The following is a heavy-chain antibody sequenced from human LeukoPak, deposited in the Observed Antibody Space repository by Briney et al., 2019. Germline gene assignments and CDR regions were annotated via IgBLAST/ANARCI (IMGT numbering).Heavy chain of an antibody. CDR2: ISAYNGNT. CDR1: GYTFTNYD. D-gene: IGHD6-19*01. CDR3: ARGSKWLGDTFDI. J-gene: IGHJ3*02. V-gene: IGHV1-18*01. Sequence: ASVKVSCKASGYTFTNYDINWVRQAPGQGLEWMGWISAYNGNTNYAQNFQSRLTLTTDTSTTTAYMELRSLTSDDTAVYYCARGSKWLGDTFDIWGQGTMVTVSS.